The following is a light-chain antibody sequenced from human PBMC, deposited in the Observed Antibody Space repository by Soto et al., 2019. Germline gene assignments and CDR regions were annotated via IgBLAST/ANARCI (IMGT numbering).Light chain of an antibody. CDR2: GYS. J-gene: IGLJ1*01. V-gene: IGLV1-40*01. CDR1: SSSIGAGYD. CDR3: QSSDSSLSGYV. Sequence: QSVLTQPPSVSGAPGQRGTISCTGSSSSIGAGYDVHWYQQLPGTAPKLLIYGYSTRPSGVPDRFSGSKSGTSASLAITGLQAEDEANYGCQSSDSSLSGYVFGPGTKLPVL.